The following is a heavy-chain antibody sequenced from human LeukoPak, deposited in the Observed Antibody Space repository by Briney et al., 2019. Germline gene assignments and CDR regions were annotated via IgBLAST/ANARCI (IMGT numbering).Heavy chain of an antibody. CDR1: GYTFGNYW. CDR2: IYPGDSDT. Sequence: GESLKISCKASGYTFGNYWIAWVRQMPGKGLEWMGIIYPGDSDTRYSPSFQGQVTISADKSISTAYLQWSSLKASDTAMYYCARHRRYYDSSGSDYWGQGTLVTVSS. D-gene: IGHD3-22*01. CDR3: ARHRRYYDSSGSDY. J-gene: IGHJ4*02. V-gene: IGHV5-51*01.